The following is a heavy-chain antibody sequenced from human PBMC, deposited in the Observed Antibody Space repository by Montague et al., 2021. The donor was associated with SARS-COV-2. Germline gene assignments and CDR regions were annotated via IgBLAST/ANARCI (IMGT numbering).Heavy chain of an antibody. J-gene: IGHJ6*02. CDR2: MWYDGGDK. D-gene: IGHD2-8*01. Sequence: SLRLYCAASGFTPSNYGIHWVRQAPGKGLEWVAVMWYDGGDKYYADSVKGRFTMSRDKSKNAVYLQMSSLRVEDTAVYYCAREYDTNGYYYYGMDVWGQGTTVTVSS. V-gene: IGHV3-33*01. CDR1: GFTPSNYG. CDR3: AREYDTNGYYYYGMDV.